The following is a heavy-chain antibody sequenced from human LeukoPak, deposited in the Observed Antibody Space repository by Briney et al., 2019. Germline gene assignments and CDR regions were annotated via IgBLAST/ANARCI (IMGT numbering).Heavy chain of an antibody. CDR2: FDPEDGEA. CDR3: ATDLFRGYYFDY. Sequence: GASVKVSCKVSGYTLTELSMHWVRLAPGKGLEWMGGFDPEDGEAIYAQKFQGRVTMTEDTSTDTAYMELSSLRSEDTAVYYCATDLFRGYYFDYWGQGTLVTVSS. D-gene: IGHD1-26*01. V-gene: IGHV1-24*01. CDR1: GYTLTELS. J-gene: IGHJ4*02.